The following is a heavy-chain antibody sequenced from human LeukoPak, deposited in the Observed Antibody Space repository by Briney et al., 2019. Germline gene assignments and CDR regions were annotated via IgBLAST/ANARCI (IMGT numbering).Heavy chain of an antibody. D-gene: IGHD2-21*02. CDR2: IAGSSGYI. CDR3: AGDRGAYCGGDCYLGFDY. J-gene: IGHJ4*01. V-gene: IGHV3-21*01. Sequence: GGSLRLSCAASGFTFSSYTMNWVRQAPGKGLEWVSSIAGSSGYISYADSVKGRFTISRDNAKKSLYLQMTSLTAEDTAVYYCAGDRGAYCGGDCYLGFDYWGRGTLVTVSS. CDR1: GFTFSSYT.